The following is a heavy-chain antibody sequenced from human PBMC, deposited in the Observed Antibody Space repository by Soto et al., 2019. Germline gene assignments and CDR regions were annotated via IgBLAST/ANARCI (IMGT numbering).Heavy chain of an antibody. CDR3: ARFRGSYGMDV. D-gene: IGHD3-10*01. V-gene: IGHV1-69*02. Sequence: QVQLVQSGAEVKKPGSSVKVSCKASGGTFSSYTISWVRQASGQGLEWMGRITPILGIANYEQKFQGRVTITADKSTSTAYMELSSLRSEDTAVYHCARFRGSYGMDVWGQGTTVTVSS. J-gene: IGHJ6*02. CDR1: GGTFSSYT. CDR2: ITPILGIA.